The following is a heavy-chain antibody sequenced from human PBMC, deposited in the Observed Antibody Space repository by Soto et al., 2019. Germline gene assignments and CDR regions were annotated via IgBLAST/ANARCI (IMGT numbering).Heavy chain of an antibody. Sequence: GGSLRLSCVVSGFTVSSTNYMSWVRQAPGKGLEWVSVIYPGDTTFYADSVKGRFTISRDNSKNTLYLQMNSLRAEDTAVYYCARVRLGAPTRYFDYWGQGTLVTVSS. CDR2: IYPGDTT. D-gene: IGHD1-26*01. CDR1: GFTVSSTNY. J-gene: IGHJ4*02. CDR3: ARVRLGAPTRYFDY. V-gene: IGHV3-53*01.